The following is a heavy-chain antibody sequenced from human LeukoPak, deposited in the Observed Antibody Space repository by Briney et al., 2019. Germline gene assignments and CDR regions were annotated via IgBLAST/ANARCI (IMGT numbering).Heavy chain of an antibody. CDR1: GFTFSSYS. J-gene: IGHJ4*02. Sequence: GGSLRLSCAASGFTFSSYSMNWVRQAPGKGLEWVSSISSSSSYIYYADSVKGRFIISRDNAKNSLYLQMNSLRAEDTAVYYCARGYHGSGSYYPFDYWGQGTLVTVSS. D-gene: IGHD3-10*01. CDR3: ARGYHGSGSYYPFDY. V-gene: IGHV3-21*01. CDR2: ISSSSSYI.